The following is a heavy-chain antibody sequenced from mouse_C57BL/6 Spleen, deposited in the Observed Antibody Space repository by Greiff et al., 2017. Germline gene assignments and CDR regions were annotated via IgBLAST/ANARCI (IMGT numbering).Heavy chain of an antibody. D-gene: IGHD6-2*01. V-gene: IGHV1-69*01. J-gene: IGHJ2*01. CDR2: IDPSDSYT. CDR3: ARGSLGDY. CDR1: GYTFTSYW. Sequence: QVQLQQPGVELVMPGASVKLSCKASGYTFTSYWMHWVKQRPGQGLEWIGEIDPSDSYTNYNQKFKGKSTLTVDKSSSTAYMQLSSLTSEDSAVYYCARGSLGDYWGQGTTLTVSS.